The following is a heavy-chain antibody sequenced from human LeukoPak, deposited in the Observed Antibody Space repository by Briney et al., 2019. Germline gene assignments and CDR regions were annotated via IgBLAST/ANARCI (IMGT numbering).Heavy chain of an antibody. V-gene: IGHV3-21*01. CDR1: GFTFSSYS. J-gene: IGHJ4*02. CDR3: AREGDSSSVNDY. Sequence: GGSLRLSCAASGFTFSSYSMNWVRQAPGKGLEWVSSIGSSSSYIYYADSVKGRFTISRDNAKNSLYLQMNSLRAEDTAVYYCAREGDSSSVNDYWGQGTLVTVSS. D-gene: IGHD6-6*01. CDR2: IGSSSSYI.